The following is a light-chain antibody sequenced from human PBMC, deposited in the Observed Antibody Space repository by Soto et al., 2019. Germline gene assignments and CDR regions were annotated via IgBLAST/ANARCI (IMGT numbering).Light chain of an antibody. CDR2: SNN. J-gene: IGLJ1*01. CDR1: SSNIGSNT. CDR3: AAWDDSLRV. V-gene: IGLV1-44*01. Sequence: QSVLTQPPSASGTPGQRVTISCSGSSSNIGSNTVNWYQQLPGTAPKLLLYSNNQRPSGVPDRFSGSKSGTSASLAISGLQSEDEADYYCAAWDDSLRVFGTGTKLTVL.